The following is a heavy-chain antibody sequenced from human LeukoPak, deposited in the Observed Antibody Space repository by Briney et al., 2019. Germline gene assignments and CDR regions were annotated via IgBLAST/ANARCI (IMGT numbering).Heavy chain of an antibody. CDR2: ISYDGSNK. D-gene: IGHD2-21*02. CDR1: GFTFSSYA. Sequence: GGSLRLSCAASGFTFSSYAMHWVRQAPGKGLEWVAVISYDGSNKYYADSVKGRFTISRDNSKNTLYLQMNSLRAEDTAGYYCARENVVVTALSNWGQGTLVTVSS. V-gene: IGHV3-30*04. J-gene: IGHJ4*02. CDR3: ARENVVVTALSN.